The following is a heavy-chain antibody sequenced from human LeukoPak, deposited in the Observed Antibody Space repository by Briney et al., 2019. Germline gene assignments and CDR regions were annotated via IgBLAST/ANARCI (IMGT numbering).Heavy chain of an antibody. V-gene: IGHV4-4*07. CDR1: GGSISSYY. CDR2: IYTSGST. Sequence: SETLSLTCTVSGGSISSYYWSWIRQPAGKGLEWIGRIYTSGSTNYNPSLQSRVTMSVDTSKNQFSLKLSSVTAADTAVYYCARDRVEDGYNFDYYYYMDVWGKGTTVTVSS. CDR3: ARDRVEDGYNFDYYYYMDV. D-gene: IGHD5-24*01. J-gene: IGHJ6*03.